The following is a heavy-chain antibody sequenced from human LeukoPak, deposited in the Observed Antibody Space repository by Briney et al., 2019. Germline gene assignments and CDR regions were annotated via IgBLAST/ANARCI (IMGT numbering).Heavy chain of an antibody. D-gene: IGHD2-2*01. J-gene: IGHJ4*02. V-gene: IGHV4-39*07. CDR2: IYYSGST. CDR3: ARARGYCSSTSCEFDY. Sequence: SETLSLTCTVSGGSISSSSYYWGWIRQPPGKGLEWIGSIYYSGSTYYNPSLKSRVTISVDTSKNQFSLKLSSVTAADTAVYYCARARGYCSSTSCEFDYWGQGTLVTVSS. CDR1: GGSISSSSYY.